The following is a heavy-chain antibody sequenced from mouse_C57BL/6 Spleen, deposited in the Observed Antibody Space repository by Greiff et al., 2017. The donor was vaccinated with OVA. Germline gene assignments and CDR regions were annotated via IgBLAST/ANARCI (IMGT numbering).Heavy chain of an antibody. CDR3: AIPYYYSNPDYFDY. J-gene: IGHJ2*01. V-gene: IGHV1-74*01. CDR2: IHPSDSDT. CDR1: GYTFTSYW. Sequence: QVQLKQPGAELVKPGASVKVSCKASGYTFTSYWMHWVKQRPGQGLEWIGRIHPSDSDTNYNQKFKGKATLTVDKSSSTAYMQLSSLTSEDSAVYYCAIPYYYSNPDYFDYWGQGTTLTVSS. D-gene: IGHD2-5*01.